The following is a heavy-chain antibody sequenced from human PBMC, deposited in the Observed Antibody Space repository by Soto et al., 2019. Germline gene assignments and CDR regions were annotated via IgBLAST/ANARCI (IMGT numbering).Heavy chain of an antibody. V-gene: IGHV1-8*01. D-gene: IGHD3-3*01. J-gene: IGHJ6*02. CDR1: GYDFNIYD. CDR3: ARGGHGFWSGETYYYAMDV. CDR2: MTPKRETP. Sequence: QVHLVQSGAEVKKPGASVKVSCTASGYDFNIYDIHWVRQSTGQGLEWMGWMTPKRETPGYAPKFQGRFTMTRDTSRSAVSMELSSLGSEDMAVYFCARGGHGFWSGETYYYAMDVWSQGTTVTVSS.